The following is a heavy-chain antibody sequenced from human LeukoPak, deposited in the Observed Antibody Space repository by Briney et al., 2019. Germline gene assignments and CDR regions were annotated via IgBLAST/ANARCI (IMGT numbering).Heavy chain of an antibody. D-gene: IGHD3-16*01. CDR3: AKHGFGTFDI. CDR1: GFNYSSYT. J-gene: IGHJ3*02. CDR2: ISASRDIT. Sequence: PGGSLRLPCAASGFNYSSYTMNWVRQAPGMGLEWLSYISASRDITYYADSVKGRFTISRDNAKNSLYLQMNSLRAEDTAVYYCAKHGFGTFDIWGQGAMVTVSS. V-gene: IGHV3-48*01.